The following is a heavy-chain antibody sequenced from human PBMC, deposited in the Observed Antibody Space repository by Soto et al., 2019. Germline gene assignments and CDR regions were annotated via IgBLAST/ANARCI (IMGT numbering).Heavy chain of an antibody. CDR2: IIPIFGTA. CDR3: AGKYCSSTSCYDYYYGMDV. V-gene: IGHV1-69*13. Sequence: SVKVSCKASGGTFSSYAISWVRQAPGQGLEWMGGIIPIFGTANYAQKFQGRVTITADESTSTAYMELSSLRSEDTAVYYCAGKYCSSTSCYDYYYGMDVWGQGTTVTV. J-gene: IGHJ6*02. D-gene: IGHD2-2*01. CDR1: GGTFSSYA.